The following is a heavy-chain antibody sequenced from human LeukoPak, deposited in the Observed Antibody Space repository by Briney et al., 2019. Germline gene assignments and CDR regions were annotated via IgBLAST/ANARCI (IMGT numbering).Heavy chain of an antibody. V-gene: IGHV3-48*03. D-gene: IGHD3-22*01. CDR2: ISTSGNTI. J-gene: IGHJ4*02. Sequence: AGSLRLSCAASGLAFSSYEMNWVRQAPGKGLEWISYISTSGNTIHYADSVKGRFTFSRDNAKNSVYLQMNSLRAEDTAIYYCAKNSEYYYSNGYSDYWGQGTRVTVSS. CDR1: GLAFSSYE. CDR3: AKNSEYYYSNGYSDY.